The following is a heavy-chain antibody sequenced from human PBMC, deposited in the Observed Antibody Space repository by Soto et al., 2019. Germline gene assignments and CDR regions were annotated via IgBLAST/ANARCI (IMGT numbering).Heavy chain of an antibody. D-gene: IGHD6-13*01. J-gene: IGHJ5*02. Sequence: PGGSLRLSCAASGFTFSSYGMHWVRQAPGKGLEWVAVISYDGSNKYYADSVKGRFTISRDNSKNTLYLQMNSLRAEDTAVYYCAKDPRRYSSSCNWFDPWGQGTLVTVSS. CDR1: GFTFSSYG. CDR3: AKDPRRYSSSCNWFDP. CDR2: ISYDGSNK. V-gene: IGHV3-30*18.